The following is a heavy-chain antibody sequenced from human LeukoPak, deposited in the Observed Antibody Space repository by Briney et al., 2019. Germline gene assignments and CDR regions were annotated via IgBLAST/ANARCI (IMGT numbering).Heavy chain of an antibody. Sequence: GGSLRLSCAASGFTFNSYSMNWVCQAPGKGLEWVSSISSSSSSIYYADSVKGRFTISRDSAKNSLYLQMNSLRAEDTAVYYCARASGDIVETATMGSYWGQGTLVTVSS. CDR3: ARASGDIVETATMGSY. CDR1: GFTFNSYS. CDR2: ISSSSSSI. J-gene: IGHJ4*02. V-gene: IGHV3-21*01. D-gene: IGHD5-18*01.